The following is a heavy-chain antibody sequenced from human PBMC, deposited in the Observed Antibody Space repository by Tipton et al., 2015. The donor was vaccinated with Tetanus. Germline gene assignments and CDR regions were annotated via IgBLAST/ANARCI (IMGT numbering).Heavy chain of an antibody. CDR2: ISSSGTTM. Sequence: QLVQSGGGLIQPGGSLRLSCVASGFIVSSHYMSWVRQAPGKGLEWISYISSSGTTMYYADSVKGRFTISRDNAKNSLFLQMNSLRDEDTAVYYCVNFATSWGQGTLVTVSS. J-gene: IGHJ5*02. CDR3: VNFATS. CDR1: GFIVSSHY. V-gene: IGHV3-48*02.